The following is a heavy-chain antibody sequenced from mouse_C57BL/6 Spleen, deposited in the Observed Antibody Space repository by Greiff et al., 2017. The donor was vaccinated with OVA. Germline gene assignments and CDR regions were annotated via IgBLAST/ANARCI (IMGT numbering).Heavy chain of an antibody. D-gene: IGHD5-5*01. Sequence: EVQGVESGGGLVKPGGSLKLSCAASGFTFSSYAMSWVRQTPEKRLEWVATISDGGSYTYYPDNVKGRFTISRDNAKNNLYLQMSHLKSEDTAMYYCARELPWAYWGQGTLVTVSA. CDR3: ARELPWAY. CDR2: ISDGGSYT. CDR1: GFTFSSYA. V-gene: IGHV5-4*01. J-gene: IGHJ3*01.